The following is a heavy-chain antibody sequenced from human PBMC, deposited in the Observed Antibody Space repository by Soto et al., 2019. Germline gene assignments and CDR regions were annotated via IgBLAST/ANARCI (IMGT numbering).Heavy chain of an antibody. Sequence: ASVKVSCKASGYTFTGYYMHWVLQAPGQGLEWMGWINPNSGGTNYAQKFQGRVTMTRDTSISTAYMELSRLRSDDTAVYYCARGNYDFWSGYYADWFDPWGQGTLVTVSS. CDR2: INPNSGGT. CDR1: GYTFTGYY. CDR3: ARGNYDFWSGYYADWFDP. D-gene: IGHD3-3*01. V-gene: IGHV1-2*02. J-gene: IGHJ5*02.